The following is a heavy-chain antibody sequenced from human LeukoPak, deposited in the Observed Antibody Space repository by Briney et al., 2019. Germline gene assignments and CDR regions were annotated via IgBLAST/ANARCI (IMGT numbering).Heavy chain of an antibody. Sequence: PGGSLRLSCAASGFTFIDYYMSWIRQALGKGLEWVSYISTTGSTIYYADSVKGRFTISRDNAKNSVYLQMNSLRAEDTAVYYCARGSSSPTEWFDPWGQRTLVTVSS. D-gene: IGHD6-13*01. CDR1: GFTFIDYY. CDR3: ARGSSSPTEWFDP. CDR2: ISTTGSTI. J-gene: IGHJ5*02. V-gene: IGHV3-11*01.